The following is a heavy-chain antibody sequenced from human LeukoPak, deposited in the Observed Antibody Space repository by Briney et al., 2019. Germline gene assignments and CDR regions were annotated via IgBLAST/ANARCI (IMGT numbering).Heavy chain of an antibody. J-gene: IGHJ5*02. V-gene: IGHV4-38-2*01. D-gene: IGHD2-2*01. CDR3: ARLCSTSCYLDP. CDR2: IYHSGST. CDR1: GYSISSGYY. Sequence: SETLSLTCAVSGYSISSGYYWGWIRQPPGKGLEWIGRIYHSGSTYYNPSLKSRVTISVDTSKNQFSLKLSSVTAADTAVYYCARLCSTSCYLDPWGQGTLVTVSS.